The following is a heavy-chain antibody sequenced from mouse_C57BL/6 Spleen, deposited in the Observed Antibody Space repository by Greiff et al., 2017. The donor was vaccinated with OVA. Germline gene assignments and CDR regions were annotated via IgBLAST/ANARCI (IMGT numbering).Heavy chain of an antibody. CDR1: GFTFSSYG. J-gene: IGHJ2*01. CDR2: ISSGGSYT. CDR3: AGHEGGVYFDY. V-gene: IGHV5-6*01. Sequence: EVKLVESGGDLVKPGGSLKLSCAASGFTFSSYGMSWVRQTPDKRLEWVATISSGGSYTYYPDSVKGRFTISRDNTKNTLYLQMSSLKSEDTAMDYCAGHEGGVYFDYWGQGTTLTVSS.